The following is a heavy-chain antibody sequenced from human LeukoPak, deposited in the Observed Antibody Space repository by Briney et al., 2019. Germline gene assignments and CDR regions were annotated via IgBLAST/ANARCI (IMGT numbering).Heavy chain of an antibody. Sequence: GGSLRLSCAASGLTFSNYAMTWVRQAPGKGLEWISSITGRGGTSYTDSVKGRFTVYRDNSKNTLYLQMNSLRVGGTALYYCAKDPNGDYVGAFDSWGQGTMVTVSS. D-gene: IGHD4-17*01. CDR2: ITGRGGT. CDR3: AKDPNGDYVGAFDS. V-gene: IGHV3-23*01. J-gene: IGHJ3*01. CDR1: GLTFSNYA.